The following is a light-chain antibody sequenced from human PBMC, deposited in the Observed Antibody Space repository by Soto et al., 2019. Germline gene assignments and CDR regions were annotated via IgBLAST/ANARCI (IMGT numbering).Light chain of an antibody. CDR1: QSVSSNY. J-gene: IGKJ2*01. V-gene: IGKV3-20*01. CDR2: GAS. Sequence: EIVLTQSPGTLSLSPGERATLSCRASQSVSSNYLAWYQQRPGQAPRLLMYGASSRAAGIPDRFSGRGSGTDFTLTISGLQPDDFATYYCQRYNDFQYVFGQGTKL. CDR3: QRYNDFQYV.